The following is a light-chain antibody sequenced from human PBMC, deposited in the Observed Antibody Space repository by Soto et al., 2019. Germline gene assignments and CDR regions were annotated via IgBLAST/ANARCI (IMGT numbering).Light chain of an antibody. CDR1: QSLLHTNGHNY. V-gene: IGKV2-28*01. J-gene: IGKJ5*01. Sequence: IVMTKSPLSLPVTLGESASISCSSIQSLLHTNGHNYLDWYLQKPGQSPQLLIYLGYNRASGVPDRFSGSGSGTDFTLKISRVEAEDVGVYYCMQALQTHPYTFGQGTRLEIK. CDR2: LGY. CDR3: MQALQTHPYT.